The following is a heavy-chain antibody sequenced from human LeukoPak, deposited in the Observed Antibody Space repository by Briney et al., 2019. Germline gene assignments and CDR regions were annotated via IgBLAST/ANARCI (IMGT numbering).Heavy chain of an antibody. CDR1: GGSISSGGNY. Sequence: SETLSLTCTVSGGSISSGGNYWTWIRQNPGKGLEWIGYINYSGNAYYNPSLKSRITTSVDTSKNQFSLKLSSVTAADTAMYYCARNELISSNYYYYGMDVWGQGTTVTVSS. CDR3: ARNELISSNYYYYGMDV. J-gene: IGHJ6*02. CDR2: INYSGNA. V-gene: IGHV4-31*03.